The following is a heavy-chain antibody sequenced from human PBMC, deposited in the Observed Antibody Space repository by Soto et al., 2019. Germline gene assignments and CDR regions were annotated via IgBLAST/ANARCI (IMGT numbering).Heavy chain of an antibody. CDR3: ARLTVTTSIEIDYYYYYYMEV. CDR1: GISISSGVYY. V-gene: IGHV4-31*03. J-gene: IGHJ6*03. CDR2: IYYSGST. D-gene: IGHD4-4*01. Sequence: TLSLTCTFSGISISSGVYYCVWVRQHPGKGLEWIGYIYYSGSTYYNPSLKSRVTISVDTSKNQSSLQLSSVTAADTDVYYCARLTVTTSIEIDYYYYYYMEVWGKGTTVTVSS.